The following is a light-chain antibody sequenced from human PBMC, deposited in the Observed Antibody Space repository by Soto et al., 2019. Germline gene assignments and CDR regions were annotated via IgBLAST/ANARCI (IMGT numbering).Light chain of an antibody. CDR2: EVT. CDR3: SSYTGNRYV. V-gene: IGLV2-8*01. J-gene: IGLJ1*01. CDR1: SSDVGRYNF. Sequence: QSALTQPPSASGSPGQSVTISCTGSSSDVGRYNFVSWYQQHPGKAPKLIISEVTKRPSGVPDRFSGSRFGNTASLTVSGLQAEDEADYYCSSYTGNRYVFGTGTKVTVL.